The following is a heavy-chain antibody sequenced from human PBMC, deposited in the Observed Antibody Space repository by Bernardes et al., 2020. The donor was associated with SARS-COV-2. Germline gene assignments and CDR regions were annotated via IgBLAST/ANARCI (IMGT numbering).Heavy chain of an antibody. D-gene: IGHD6-19*01. CDR1: GFTFSSYW. J-gene: IGHJ4*02. V-gene: IGHV3-7*04. CDR3: TRVHSGWYGFNY. Sequence: GGSLRLSCAASGFTFSSYWMSWVCQAPGKGLEWVANINQDGSETYYVDSLKGRFTISRDNAKNSLYLQMNSLRVEDTSVYYCTRVHSGWYGFNYWGQETLVTVST. CDR2: INQDGSET.